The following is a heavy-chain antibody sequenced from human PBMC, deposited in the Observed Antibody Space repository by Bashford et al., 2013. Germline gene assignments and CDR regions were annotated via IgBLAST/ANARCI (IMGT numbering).Heavy chain of an antibody. Sequence: GSLRLSCAASGFTFTNFAMSWVRQAPGKGLEWVSYISSSGSTIYYADSVKGRFTISRDNAKNSLYLQMNSLRAEDTAVYYCARPDYGDYQSYYGMDVWGQGTTVTVSS. D-gene: IGHD4-17*01. CDR1: GFTFTNFA. CDR3: ARPDYGDYQSYYGMDV. CDR2: ISSSGSTI. V-gene: IGHV3-48*04. J-gene: IGHJ6*02.